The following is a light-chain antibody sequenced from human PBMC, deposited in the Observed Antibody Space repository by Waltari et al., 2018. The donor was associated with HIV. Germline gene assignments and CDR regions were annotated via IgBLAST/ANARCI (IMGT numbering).Light chain of an antibody. Sequence: GERATLSCRASQSVGSNLAWYQQKPGQAPRLLIYGASTRATGIPARFSGSGSGTEFTLTISSLQSEDFAVYYCQQYNKWPPWTFGQGTKVEIK. CDR3: QQYNKWPPWT. CDR2: GAS. J-gene: IGKJ1*01. CDR1: QSVGSN. V-gene: IGKV3-15*01.